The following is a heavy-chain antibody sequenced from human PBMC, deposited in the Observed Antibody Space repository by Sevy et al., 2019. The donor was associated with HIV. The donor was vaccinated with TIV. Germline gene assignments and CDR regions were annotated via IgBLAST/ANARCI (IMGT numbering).Heavy chain of an antibody. CDR1: GFTFSSYG. J-gene: IGHJ6*02. CDR3: AKGVVVPAARLLLFYYYGMDV. CDR2: IRYDGSNK. V-gene: IGHV3-30*02. Sequence: GGSLRLSCAASGFTFSSYGMHWVRQAPGKGLEWVAFIRYDGSNKYYADSVKGRFTISRDNSKNTLYLQMNSLGAEDTVVYYCAKGVVVPAARLLLFYYYGMDVWGQGTTVTVSS. D-gene: IGHD2-2*01.